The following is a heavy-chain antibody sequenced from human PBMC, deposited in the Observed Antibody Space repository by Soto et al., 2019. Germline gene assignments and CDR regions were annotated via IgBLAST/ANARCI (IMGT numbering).Heavy chain of an antibody. CDR3: AKGRGYYYYGMDV. CDR1: GFTFSSYG. V-gene: IGHV3-30*18. CDR2: ISYDGSNK. Sequence: GGSLRLSCAASGFTFSSYGMHWVRQAPGKGLEWVAVISYDGSNKYYADSVKGRFTISRDNSKNTLYLQMNSLRAEDTAVYYCAKGRGYYYYGMDVWGQGTTVTVS. J-gene: IGHJ6*02.